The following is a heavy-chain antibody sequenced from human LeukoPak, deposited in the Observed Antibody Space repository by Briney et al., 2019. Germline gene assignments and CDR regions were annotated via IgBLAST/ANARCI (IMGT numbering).Heavy chain of an antibody. V-gene: IGHV3-64*01. CDR1: GFTFSSYA. CDR2: ISSNGGST. D-gene: IGHD5-24*01. CDR3: ARGRWLQSFDY. J-gene: IGHJ4*02. Sequence: GGSLRLSCAASGFTFSSYAMHWVRQAPGKGLEYVSAISSNGGSTYYANSVKGRFTISRDNSKNTLYLQMGSLRAEDMAVYYCARGRWLQSFDYWGQGTLVTVSS.